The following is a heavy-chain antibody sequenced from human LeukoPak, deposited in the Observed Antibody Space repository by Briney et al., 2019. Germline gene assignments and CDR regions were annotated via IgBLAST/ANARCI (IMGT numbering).Heavy chain of an antibody. D-gene: IGHD3-10*01. V-gene: IGHV4-34*01. CDR1: GGSFSDYY. CDR3: ARVGFNGSGSYYLDY. Sequence: SETLSLTCAVYGGSFSDYYWSWIRQPPGKGLEWIGYIYYSGNTFYNPSLKSRVTISGDRPKNQFSLKLSSVTAADTAVYYCARVGFNGSGSYYLDYWGQGTLVTVSS. J-gene: IGHJ4*02. CDR2: IYYSGNT.